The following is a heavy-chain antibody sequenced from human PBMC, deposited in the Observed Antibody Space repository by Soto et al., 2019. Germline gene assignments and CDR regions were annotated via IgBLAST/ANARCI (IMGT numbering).Heavy chain of an antibody. CDR2: IVVGSGNT. J-gene: IGHJ4*02. CDR3: AAGYSGYDPIDY. Sequence: GASVKVSCKASGFTFTSSAVQWVRQARGQRLEWIGWIVVGSGNTNYAQKFQERVTITRDMSTSTAYMELSSLRSEGTAVYYCAAGYSGYDPIDYWGQGTLVTVSS. V-gene: IGHV1-58*01. D-gene: IGHD5-12*01. CDR1: GFTFTSSA.